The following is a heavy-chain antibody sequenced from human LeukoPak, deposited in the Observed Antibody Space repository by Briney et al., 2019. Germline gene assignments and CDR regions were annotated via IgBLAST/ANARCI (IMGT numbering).Heavy chain of an antibody. D-gene: IGHD5-12*01. CDR3: AKHHYDVYYYYAMGV. CDR2: ISDSGGST. J-gene: IGHJ6*02. Sequence: GGSPRLSCAASGFTFSSYGMSWVRQAPGKGLEWVSGISDSGGSTFYADSVKGRFTISRDNSKNTLYLQMSSLRAEDTAVYYCAKHHYDVYYYYAMGVWGQGTTVTVSS. CDR1: GFTFSSYG. V-gene: IGHV3-23*01.